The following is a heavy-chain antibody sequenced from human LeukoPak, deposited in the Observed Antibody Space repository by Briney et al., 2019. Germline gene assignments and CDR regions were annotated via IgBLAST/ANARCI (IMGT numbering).Heavy chain of an antibody. Sequence: ASVKVSCKASRYTFTSFYMHGVRQAPGQGLEWMGIINPSGAITSYAQKLQGRVTMTRDTARSTVYMELSSLRYHDTAVYYCAREGAGWGSITMVRGVLYYMDVWGKGTTVSVSS. CDR3: AREGAGWGSITMVRGVLYYMDV. CDR2: INPSGAIT. CDR1: RYTFTSFY. J-gene: IGHJ6*03. V-gene: IGHV1-46*01. D-gene: IGHD3-10*01.